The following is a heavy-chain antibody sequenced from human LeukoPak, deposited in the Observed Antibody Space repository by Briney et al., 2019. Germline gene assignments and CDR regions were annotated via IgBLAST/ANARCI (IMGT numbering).Heavy chain of an antibody. CDR3: ARDGMGERGVIGSGSVD. CDR2: ISSTTS. CDR1: GFTFSDYY. D-gene: IGHD3-10*01. V-gene: IGHV3-11*05. Sequence: GGSLRLSCAVSGFTFSDYYMTSIPQAPGKGLEWVSYISSTTSYADSVKGRFTISRDNARNSLYLQMNSLRAEDTAVYYCARDGMGERGVIGSGSVDWGKGTLVTVSS. J-gene: IGHJ4*02.